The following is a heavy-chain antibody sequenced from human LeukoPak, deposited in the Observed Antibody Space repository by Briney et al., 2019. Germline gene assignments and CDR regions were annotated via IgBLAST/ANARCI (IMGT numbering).Heavy chain of an antibody. CDR1: GFPFNVFA. D-gene: IGHD2-2*01. Sequence: PGRCLRLSCAVSGFPFNVFAMHGVRQAPAKGLEWVSGIRWNSSNIGYADSVKGRFPNSRDNAKNCLHRQMNDLRPQDTPFFHCAKGGPIVPAPKGPIYYSYSLDVWGKGTTVTVSS. J-gene: IGHJ6*03. CDR2: IRWNSSNI. CDR3: AKGGPIVPAPKGPIYYSYSLDV. V-gene: IGHV3-9*01.